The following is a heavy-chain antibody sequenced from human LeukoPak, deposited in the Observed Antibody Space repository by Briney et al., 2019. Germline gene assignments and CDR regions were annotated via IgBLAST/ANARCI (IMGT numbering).Heavy chain of an antibody. D-gene: IGHD3-3*01. J-gene: IGHJ6*03. CDR2: IYTSGST. Sequence: SETLSLTCTVSGGSISSYYWSWIRQPAGKGLEWIGRIYTSGSTNYNPSLKSRVTISVDTSKNQFSLKLSSVTAADTAVYYCARESGYYYYYYYYMDVWGKGTTVTISS. V-gene: IGHV4-4*07. CDR1: GGSISSYY. CDR3: ARESGYYYYYYYYMDV.